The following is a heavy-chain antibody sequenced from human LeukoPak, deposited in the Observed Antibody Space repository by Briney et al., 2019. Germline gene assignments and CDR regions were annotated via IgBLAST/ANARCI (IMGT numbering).Heavy chain of an antibody. Sequence: GGSLRLSCAASGFTFSNYAISWVRQAPGKGLEWVSSISPSNISSYYADSVKGRFTISRDNSKNTLYLQMNSLRAEDTAVYYCAKGASTIVVVITPYNWFDPWGQGTLVTVSS. J-gene: IGHJ5*02. CDR1: GFTFSNYA. D-gene: IGHD3-22*01. V-gene: IGHV3-23*01. CDR2: ISPSNISS. CDR3: AKGASTIVVVITPYNWFDP.